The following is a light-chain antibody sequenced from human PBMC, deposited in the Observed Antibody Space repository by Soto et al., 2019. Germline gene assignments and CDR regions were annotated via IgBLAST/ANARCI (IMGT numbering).Light chain of an antibody. V-gene: IGKV1-5*01. Sequence: DIQMTQSPSPLSASVGDRVTITCRASQSISSWLAWYQQKPGKAPKLLIYDASSLESGVPSRFSGSGSGTEFTLTISSLQPDDFATYYCQQYNSYPTTFGQGTRLEIK. J-gene: IGKJ5*01. CDR3: QQYNSYPTT. CDR2: DAS. CDR1: QSISSW.